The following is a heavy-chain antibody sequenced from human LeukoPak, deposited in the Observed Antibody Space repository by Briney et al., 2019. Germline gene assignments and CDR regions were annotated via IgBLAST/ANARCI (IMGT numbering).Heavy chain of an antibody. CDR2: IYYSGST. Sequence: SETLSLTCTVSGGSISSYYWSWIRQPPGKGLEWIGYIYYSGSTNYNPSLKSRVTISVDTSKNQFSLKLSSVTAADTAVYYCARVVGAHFDYWGQGTLVTVSS. V-gene: IGHV4-59*01. J-gene: IGHJ4*02. CDR3: ARVVGAHFDY. CDR1: GGSISSYY.